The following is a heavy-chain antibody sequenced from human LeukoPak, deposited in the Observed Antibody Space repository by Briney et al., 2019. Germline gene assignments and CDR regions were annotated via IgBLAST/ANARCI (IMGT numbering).Heavy chain of an antibody. Sequence: GGSLRLSCAASGFTFSSYSFNWVRQVPGKGLEWVSSITTTFYTYYTDSVKGRFTISRDNAKNSLYLQMISLRAEDTAVYYCARDGYYYDSSGYSPLFDYWGQGTLVTVSS. CDR1: GFTFSSYS. D-gene: IGHD3-22*01. J-gene: IGHJ4*02. CDR2: ITTTFYT. V-gene: IGHV3-21*01. CDR3: ARDGYYYDSSGYSPLFDY.